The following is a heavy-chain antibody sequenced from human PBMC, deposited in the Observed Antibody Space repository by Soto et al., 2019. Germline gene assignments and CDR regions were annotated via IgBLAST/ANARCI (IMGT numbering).Heavy chain of an antibody. CDR2: INAGNGNT. CDR1: GYTFTSYA. D-gene: IGHD5-18*01. Sequence: ASVKVSCKASGYTFTSYAMHWVRQAPGQRLEWMGWINAGNGNTKYSQKFQGRVTITRDTSASTAYMELSSLRSEDTAVYYCARYSGYSYAPYFDYWGQGTLVTGSS. V-gene: IGHV1-3*01. J-gene: IGHJ4*02. CDR3: ARYSGYSYAPYFDY.